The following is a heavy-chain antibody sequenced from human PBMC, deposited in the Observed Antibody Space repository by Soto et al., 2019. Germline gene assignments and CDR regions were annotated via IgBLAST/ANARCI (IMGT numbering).Heavy chain of an antibody. J-gene: IGHJ4*02. V-gene: IGHV4-39*01. CDR1: GGSISSSSFY. Sequence: SETLSLTCTVSGGSISSSSFYWGWIRQPPGKGLEWIAAIYYNGSPYYNPSLKSRVTVSVGTSTNQFSVRLSSVTAADTAVYYCAGGGDFFYFDYWGQGTLVTVSS. D-gene: IGHD2-21*01. CDR2: IYYNGSP. CDR3: AGGGDFFYFDY.